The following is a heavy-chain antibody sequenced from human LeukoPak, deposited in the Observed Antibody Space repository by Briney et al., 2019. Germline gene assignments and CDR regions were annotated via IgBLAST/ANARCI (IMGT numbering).Heavy chain of an antibody. V-gene: IGHV3-23*01. J-gene: IGHJ4*02. CDR2: ISGSGGST. CDR3: AKAPQRYNSGWYGDY. D-gene: IGHD6-19*01. CDR1: GFTFSSYA. Sequence: GGSLRLSCAASGFTFSSYAMSWVRQAPGEGLEWVSTISGSGGSTYYADSVKGRFTISRDNSKNTLYLQMNSLRAEDTAVYYCAKAPQRYNSGWYGDYWGQGTLVTVSS.